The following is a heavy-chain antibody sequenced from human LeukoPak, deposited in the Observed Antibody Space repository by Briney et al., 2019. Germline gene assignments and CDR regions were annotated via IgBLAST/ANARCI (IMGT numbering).Heavy chain of an antibody. J-gene: IGHJ4*02. D-gene: IGHD6-19*01. CDR1: GGSISNHY. CDR3: ARNHYRSGWSFGY. Sequence: SETLSLTCSVSGGSISNHYWSWIRQPPGKALEWIGYIYYSGSTSYNPSLETRVTISVDTSKNQFSLKLRSLTAADTAVYYCARNHYRSGWSFGYWGQGTLVTVSS. CDR2: IYYSGST. V-gene: IGHV4-59*11.